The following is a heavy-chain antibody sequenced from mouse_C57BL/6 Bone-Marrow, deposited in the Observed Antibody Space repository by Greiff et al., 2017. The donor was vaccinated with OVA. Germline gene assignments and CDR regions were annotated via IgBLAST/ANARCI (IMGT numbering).Heavy chain of an antibody. CDR2: IYWDDDK. Sequence: QVTLKECGPGILQSSQTLSLTCSFSGFSLSTSGMGVSWIRQPSGKGLEWLAHIYWDDDKRYNPSLKSRLTISKDTSRNQVFLKITSVDTADTATYYCARRAEDDGYHFDYWGQGTTLTVSS. V-gene: IGHV8-12*01. D-gene: IGHD2-3*01. J-gene: IGHJ2*01. CDR1: GFSLSTSGMG. CDR3: ARRAEDDGYHFDY.